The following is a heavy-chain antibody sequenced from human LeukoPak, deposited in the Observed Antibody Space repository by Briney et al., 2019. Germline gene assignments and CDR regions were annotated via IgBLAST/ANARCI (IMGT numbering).Heavy chain of an antibody. V-gene: IGHV3-30-3*01. D-gene: IGHD3-22*01. CDR3: ATGAYSYYDSSGYPPQPRSGVGPPTD. Sequence: GGSLRLSCAASGFTFSSYAMHWVRQAPGKGLEWVAVISYDGSNKYYADSVKGRFTISRDNSKNTLYLQMNSLRAEDTAVYYCATGAYSYYDSSGYPPQPRSGVGPPTDWGQGTLVTVSS. CDR1: GFTFSSYA. J-gene: IGHJ4*02. CDR2: ISYDGSNK.